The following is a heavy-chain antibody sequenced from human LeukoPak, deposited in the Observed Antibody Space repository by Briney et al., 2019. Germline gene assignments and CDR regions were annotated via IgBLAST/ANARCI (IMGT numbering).Heavy chain of an antibody. CDR2: INPSGGST. CDR3: ARGAYYDSSGYYYGYFDY. D-gene: IGHD3-22*01. Sequence: ASVKVSCKASGYTFTSYYMHWVRQAPGQGLEWMGIINPSGGSTSYAQKFQGRVTMTRDMSTSTVYMELSSLRSEDTAVDYCARGAYYDSSGYYYGYFDYWGQGTLVTVSS. V-gene: IGHV1-46*01. CDR1: GYTFTSYY. J-gene: IGHJ4*02.